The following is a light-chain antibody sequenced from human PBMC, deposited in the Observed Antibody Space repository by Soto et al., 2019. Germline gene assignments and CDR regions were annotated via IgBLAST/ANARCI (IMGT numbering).Light chain of an antibody. Sequence: QSALTQPRSVSGSPGQSVAISCTGTSSDIGGYNYVSWYQQHPGRAPKLVIYHVSKRPSGVPDRFSDSKSGNTASLTISGLQAEDEADYYCSSFAGGPYVFGTGTKVTVL. J-gene: IGLJ1*01. CDR3: SSFAGGPYV. CDR1: SSDIGGYNY. V-gene: IGLV2-11*01. CDR2: HVS.